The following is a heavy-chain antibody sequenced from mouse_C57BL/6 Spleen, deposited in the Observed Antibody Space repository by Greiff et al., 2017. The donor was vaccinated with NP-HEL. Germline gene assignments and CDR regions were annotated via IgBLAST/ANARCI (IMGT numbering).Heavy chain of an antibody. J-gene: IGHJ4*01. CDR3: ARAIYYYGSSYAMDY. CDR1: GFTFSDYY. D-gene: IGHD1-1*01. Sequence: EVKVVESEGGLVQPGSSMKLSCTASGFTFSDYYMAWVRQVPEKGLEWVANINYDGSSTYYLDSLKSRFIISRDNAKNILYLQMSSLKSEDTATYYCARAIYYYGSSYAMDYWGQGTSVTVSS. CDR2: INYDGSST. V-gene: IGHV5-16*01.